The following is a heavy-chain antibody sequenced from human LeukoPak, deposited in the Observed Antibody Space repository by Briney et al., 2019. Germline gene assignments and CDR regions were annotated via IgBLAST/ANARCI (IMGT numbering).Heavy chain of an antibody. D-gene: IGHD2/OR15-2a*01. V-gene: IGHV3-23*01. CDR1: GFTFSSYA. CDR2: I. Sequence: PGGSLRLSCAASGFTFSSYAMSWVRQAPGKGLEWVSGIKGRFTISRENSKNTLYLQMNSLRAEDTAVYYCAKDSAKKYDDYWGQGTLVTVSS. CDR3: AKDSAKKYDDY. J-gene: IGHJ4*02.